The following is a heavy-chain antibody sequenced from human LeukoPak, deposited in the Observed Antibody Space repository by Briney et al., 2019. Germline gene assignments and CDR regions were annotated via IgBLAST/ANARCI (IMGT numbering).Heavy chain of an antibody. Sequence: SQTLSLTCTVSGGSINSGNYYWTWIRQPAGKGLERIGRIYTSGSTNYNPSLKSRVTISVDTSKNQFSLKLSSVTAADTAVYYCAGGITMQAGYFDYWGQGTLVTVSS. CDR3: AGGITMQAGYFDY. D-gene: IGHD3-10*01. CDR1: GGSINSGNYY. J-gene: IGHJ4*02. V-gene: IGHV4-61*02. CDR2: IYTSGST.